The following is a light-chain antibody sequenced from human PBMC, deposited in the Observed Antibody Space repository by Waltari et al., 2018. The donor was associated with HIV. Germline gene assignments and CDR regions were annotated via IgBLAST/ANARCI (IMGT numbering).Light chain of an antibody. CDR1: SSDVGGYNY. J-gene: IGLJ2*01. CDR2: DVS. Sequence: QSALTQPASVSGSPGQSITISCTGTSSDVGGYNYVSWYRQHPGKAPKFQIYDVSNLPSGFSNRFSGSKSGNPASLTISGLQAEDEADYYCSSYTSSSTLVVFGGGTKLTVL. CDR3: SSYTSSSTLVV. V-gene: IGLV2-14*03.